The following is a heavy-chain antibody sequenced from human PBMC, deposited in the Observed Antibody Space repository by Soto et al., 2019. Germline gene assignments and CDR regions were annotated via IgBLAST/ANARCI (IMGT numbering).Heavy chain of an antibody. CDR3: ALWGYCTNAVCNWFDP. V-gene: IGHV4-34*01. J-gene: IGHJ5*02. Sequence: PPETLSLTCAVYGDSFSDSYWNWIRQPPGKGLEWIGEIDHGGRTRYNPSLKSRVTISVDAPKNQFSLSLSSVTAADTAVYFCALWGYCTNAVCNWFDPWGQGTLVTVSS. CDR1: GDSFSDSY. CDR2: IDHGGRT. D-gene: IGHD2-8*01.